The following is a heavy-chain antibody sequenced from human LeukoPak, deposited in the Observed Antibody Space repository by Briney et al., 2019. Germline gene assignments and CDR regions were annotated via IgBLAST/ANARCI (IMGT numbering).Heavy chain of an antibody. CDR2: ISAYNGNT. CDR1: GYTFTSYG. Sequence: ASVKVSCKASGYTFTSYGISWVRQAPGQGLEWTGWISAYNGNTNYAQKLQGRVTMTTDTSTSTAYMELRSLRSDDTAVYYCARDRGLEMATSFDYWGQGTLVTVSS. J-gene: IGHJ4*02. CDR3: ARDRGLEMATSFDY. V-gene: IGHV1-18*01. D-gene: IGHD5-24*01.